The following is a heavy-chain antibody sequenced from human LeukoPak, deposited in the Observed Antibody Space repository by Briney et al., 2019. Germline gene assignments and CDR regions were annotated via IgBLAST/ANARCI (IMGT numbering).Heavy chain of an antibody. J-gene: IGHJ4*02. CDR2: ILYSGTT. V-gene: IGHV4-59*01. CDR3: ARDLELGY. Sequence: PSETLSLTCTVSGGSIDNYYWSWIRQPPGEGLEWIGYILYSGTTSYTPSLKSRVTISLDTSKKQFSLKLTSVTAADTAVYYCARDLELGYWGQGILVTVSS. D-gene: IGHD6-13*01. CDR1: GGSIDNYY.